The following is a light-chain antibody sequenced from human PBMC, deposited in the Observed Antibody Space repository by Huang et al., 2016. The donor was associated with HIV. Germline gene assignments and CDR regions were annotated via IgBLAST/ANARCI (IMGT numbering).Light chain of an antibody. CDR2: GAS. CDR1: ESVSSS. V-gene: IGKV3-15*01. Sequence: VMTQSPATLSVSPGERTTLSCRASESVSSSLAWYQQRPGQPPRLLIYGASTRATGTPTRFSGIGSGTEFTLTISSLQSEDFAVYYCQQYNNWPPYTFGQGTKLEIK. J-gene: IGKJ2*01. CDR3: QQYNNWPPYT.